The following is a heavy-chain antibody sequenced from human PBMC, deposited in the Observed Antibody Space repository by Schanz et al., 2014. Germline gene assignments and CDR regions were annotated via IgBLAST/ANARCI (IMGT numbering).Heavy chain of an antibody. CDR3: ARENSSGSYPAVTYYIDV. D-gene: IGHD3-22*01. V-gene: IGHV3-30*19. CDR2: ISHDGHRD. Sequence: QVQLVESGGGVVQPGRSLRLSCATSGLNFDYYGMHWVRQAPGKGLEWVAQISHDGHRDFYADSVKGRFTVSRDNNWKTRSLQMNSLRSDDTAIYHCARENSSGSYPAVTYYIDVWGKGTTVTVSS. J-gene: IGHJ6*03. CDR1: GLNFDYYG.